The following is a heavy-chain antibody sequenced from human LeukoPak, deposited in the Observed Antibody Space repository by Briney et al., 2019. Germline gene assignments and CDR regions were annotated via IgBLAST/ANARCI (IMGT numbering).Heavy chain of an antibody. V-gene: IGHV3-43D*03. D-gene: IGHD2-8*01. Sequence: GGSLTLSCAASGFTFDDYTLHWLRHAPGKGLEWVSLINQDGGNTYYANPEKGRFTTSRDTSKNSLYLQINSLRAEDTDLYYCAKDVEVGYCTNGVCGKYFDYWGQGTLVTVSS. CDR1: GFTFDDYT. CDR2: INQDGGNT. J-gene: IGHJ4*02. CDR3: AKDVEVGYCTNGVCGKYFDY.